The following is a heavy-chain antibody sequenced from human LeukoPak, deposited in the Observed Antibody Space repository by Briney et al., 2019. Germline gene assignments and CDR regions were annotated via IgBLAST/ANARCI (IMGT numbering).Heavy chain of an antibody. Sequence: AGGSLRLSCAASGFTFSDYYMSWIRQAPGKGLEWVSYISSSGSTIYYADSVKGRFTISRDNSKNTLYLQMNSLRAEDTAVYYCARGLVVVPAAINGAGMIMDVWGKGTTVTVSS. CDR1: GFTFSDYY. CDR3: ARGLVVVPAAINGAGMIMDV. V-gene: IGHV3-11*04. CDR2: ISSSGSTI. J-gene: IGHJ6*03. D-gene: IGHD2-2*02.